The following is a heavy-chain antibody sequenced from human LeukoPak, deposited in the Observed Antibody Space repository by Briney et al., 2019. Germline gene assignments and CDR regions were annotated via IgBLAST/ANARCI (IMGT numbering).Heavy chain of an antibody. Sequence: ASVKVSCKASGYTFTSYAMHWVRQAPGQRLEWMGWSNAGNGNTKYSQEFQVRVTITRDTSASTAYMELSSLRSEDMAVYYCAREGDFWSGHRYYFDYWGQGTLVTVSS. J-gene: IGHJ4*02. CDR1: GYTFTSYA. CDR2: SNAGNGNT. CDR3: AREGDFWSGHRYYFDY. V-gene: IGHV1-3*02. D-gene: IGHD3-3*01.